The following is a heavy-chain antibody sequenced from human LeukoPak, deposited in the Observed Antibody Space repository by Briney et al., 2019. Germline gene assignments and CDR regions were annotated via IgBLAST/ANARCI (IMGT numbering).Heavy chain of an antibody. D-gene: IGHD4-23*01. Sequence: GGSLRLSCAASGFTFSSYGMHWVRQAPGKGLEWVAVIWYDGSNKYYADSVKGRFTISRDNSKNTLYLQMNSLRAEDTAVYYCAGDMGTVGLDYWGQGTLVTVSS. V-gene: IGHV3-33*01. CDR3: AGDMGTVGLDY. J-gene: IGHJ4*02. CDR1: GFTFSSYG. CDR2: IWYDGSNK.